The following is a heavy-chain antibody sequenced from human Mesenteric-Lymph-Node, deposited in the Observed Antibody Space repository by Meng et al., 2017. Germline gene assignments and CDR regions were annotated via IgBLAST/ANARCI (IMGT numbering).Heavy chain of an antibody. V-gene: IGHV1-69*12. D-gene: IGHD5-12*01. CDR3: ARVSGYSGGYFDF. J-gene: IGHJ2*01. CDR1: GATFRSHA. Sequence: QVKRGRSRGEVSMPGSSLKVSCKAVGATFRSHAISWVRQAHGQGFGWMGGFIPIFGTANYAQKFQGRVTITADESTTTAYMELSSLRSTDTDVYYSARVSGYSGGYFDFWGRGTLVTVSS. CDR2: FIPIFGTA.